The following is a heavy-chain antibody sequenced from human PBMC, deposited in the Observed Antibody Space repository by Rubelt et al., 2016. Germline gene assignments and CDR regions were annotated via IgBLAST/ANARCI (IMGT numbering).Heavy chain of an antibody. D-gene: IGHD1-26*01. Sequence: QLQLQESGPGLVEPSETLSLTCTVSGGSINSISYYWGWIRQPPGKGLEWIGSIYYTGSTYQNPSLRGRITISVDTSKNQFSLKLSSVTAADTAEYYCASSVAVSGGGCYGMDVWGQGTTVTVSS. CDR1: GGSINSISYY. CDR3: ASSVAVSGGGCYGMDV. CDR2: IYYTGST. V-gene: IGHV4-39*01. J-gene: IGHJ6*02.